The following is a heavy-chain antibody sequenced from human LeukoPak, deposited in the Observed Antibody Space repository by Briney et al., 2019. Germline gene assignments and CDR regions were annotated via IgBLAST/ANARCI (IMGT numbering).Heavy chain of an antibody. CDR3: ARVIVVCATSMLVDAFVI. CDR2: IYYSGST. CDR1: GYSISSGYY. D-gene: IGHD2-15*01. Sequence: SETLSLTCAVSGYSISSGYYWGWIRQPPGKGLEWIGYIYYSGSTNYNPSLKSRVTISVDTSKNQFSLKLSSVTAADTAVYYCARVIVVCATSMLVDAFVIWGQGTMDTVSS. V-gene: IGHV4-61*01. J-gene: IGHJ3*02.